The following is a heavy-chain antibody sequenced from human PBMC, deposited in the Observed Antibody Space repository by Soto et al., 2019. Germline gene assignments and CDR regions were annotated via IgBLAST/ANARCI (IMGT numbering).Heavy chain of an antibody. J-gene: IGHJ6*02. CDR2: IIPIFGTA. CDR3: ASKERTCNYECASLYYGMDV. V-gene: IGHV1-69*01. CDR1: GGTFSSYA. Sequence: QVQLVQSGAEVKKPGSSVKVSCKASGGTFSSYAISWVRQAPGQGLEWMGGIIPIFGTANYAQKFQGRVTITADESTSTAYMELSSLRSEDTAVYYCASKERTCNYECASLYYGMDVWGQGTTVTVS. D-gene: IGHD4-4*01.